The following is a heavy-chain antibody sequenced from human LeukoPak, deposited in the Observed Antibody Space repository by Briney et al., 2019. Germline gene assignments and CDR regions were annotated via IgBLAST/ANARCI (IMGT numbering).Heavy chain of an antibody. J-gene: IGHJ4*02. D-gene: IGHD3-3*01. CDR2: ISGSGGST. Sequence: QPGGSLRLSCAASGFTFSSYAMSWVRQAPGKGLEWVAAISGSGGSTYYADSVKGRFTISRDNSKNTLYLQMNSLRAEDTAVYYCAKDQYNDFWSGFYYWGQGTLVTVSS. CDR1: GFTFSSYA. V-gene: IGHV3-23*01. CDR3: AKDQYNDFWSGFYY.